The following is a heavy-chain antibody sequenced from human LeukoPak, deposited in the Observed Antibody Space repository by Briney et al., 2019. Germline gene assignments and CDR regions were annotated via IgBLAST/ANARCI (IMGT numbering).Heavy chain of an antibody. J-gene: IGHJ4*02. CDR3: AKSGYNRFDY. CDR1: GFTFSSSA. CDR2: ISGSGSGGST. V-gene: IGHV3-23*01. Sequence: GGSLRLSCAASGFTFSSSAMSWVRQAPGKGLEWVSSISGSGSGGSTYYADSVKGRFTISRDNSKNTLYLQMNSLRAEDTAVYYCAKSGYNRFDYWGQGTLVTVSS. D-gene: IGHD5-24*01.